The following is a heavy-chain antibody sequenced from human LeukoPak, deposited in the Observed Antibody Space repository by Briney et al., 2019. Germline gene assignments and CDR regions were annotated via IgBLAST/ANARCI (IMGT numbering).Heavy chain of an antibody. D-gene: IGHD1-26*01. CDR3: AKDVGKWESLHFFDY. CDR1: GFPFSSYW. V-gene: IGHV3-7*03. Sequence: GGSLRLSCVASGFPFSSYWMTWVRQAPGKGLEWVANIKQDGSKKSYVDSVKGRFTISRDDSRNTLYLQMNNLRGDDTAVYYCAKDVGKWESLHFFDYWGQGTLVTVSS. CDR2: IKQDGSKK. J-gene: IGHJ4*02.